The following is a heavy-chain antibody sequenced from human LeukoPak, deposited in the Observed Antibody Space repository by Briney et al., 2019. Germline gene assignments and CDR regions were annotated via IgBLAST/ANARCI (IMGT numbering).Heavy chain of an antibody. V-gene: IGHV3-9*01. Sequence: GRSLRLSCAASGFTFEDYAMHWVRHAPGKGLEWVSGISWNSRSIGYADSVKGRFTISRDNAKNSLYLQMNSLRAEDTALYYCAKDMGAYGDYIGFDYWGQGTLVTVSS. CDR2: ISWNSRSI. J-gene: IGHJ4*02. CDR1: GFTFEDYA. CDR3: AKDMGAYGDYIGFDY. D-gene: IGHD4-17*01.